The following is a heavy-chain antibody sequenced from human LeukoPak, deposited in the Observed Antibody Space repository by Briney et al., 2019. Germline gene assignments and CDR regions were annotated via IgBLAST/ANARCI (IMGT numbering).Heavy chain of an antibody. CDR1: GFTFSSYW. CDR2: INSDGSST. J-gene: IGHJ3*02. CDR3: ARDPNDSRAFDI. V-gene: IGHV3-74*01. D-gene: IGHD1-1*01. Sequence: PGGSLRLSCAASGFTFSSYWMHWVRQSPGKGLVWVSRINSDGSSTSYADSVKGRFTISRANAKNTLYLQMNSLRAEDTAVYYCARDPNDSRAFDIWGQGTMVTVSS.